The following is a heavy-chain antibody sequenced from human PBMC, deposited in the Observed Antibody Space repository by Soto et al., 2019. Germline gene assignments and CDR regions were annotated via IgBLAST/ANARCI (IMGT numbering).Heavy chain of an antibody. CDR2: IHYSGST. Sequence: PSETLSLTCTVSGGSISSGDYYWSWIRQPPGKGLEWIGYIHYSGSTYYNPSLKSRVTISVDTSKNQFSLKLSSVTAADTAVYYCAGDTLWFGELGARFDYWGQGTLVTVSS. J-gene: IGHJ4*02. CDR3: AGDTLWFGELGARFDY. D-gene: IGHD3-10*01. CDR1: GGSISSGDYY. V-gene: IGHV4-30-4*01.